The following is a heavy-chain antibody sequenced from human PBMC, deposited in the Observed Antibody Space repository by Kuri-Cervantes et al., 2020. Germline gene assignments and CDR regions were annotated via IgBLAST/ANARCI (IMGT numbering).Heavy chain of an antibody. Sequence: ASVKVSCKAAGYSFSSYGISWVRQAPGQGLEWMGWINPNSGGTNYAQKFQGRVTMTRDTSISTAYMELSRLRSDDTAVYYCASGSIQLWIPDYWGQGTLVTVSS. J-gene: IGHJ4*02. D-gene: IGHD5-18*01. CDR2: INPNSGGT. V-gene: IGHV1-2*02. CDR3: ASGSIQLWIPDY. CDR1: GYSFSSYG.